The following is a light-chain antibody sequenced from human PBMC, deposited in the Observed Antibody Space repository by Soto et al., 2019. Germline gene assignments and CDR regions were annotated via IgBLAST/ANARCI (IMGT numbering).Light chain of an antibody. CDR2: GAS. J-gene: IGKJ2*01. CDR3: HQFGSSPLAFT. CDR1: QSVSTRY. Sequence: ESMLTQSPGTLSLSPGERATLSCRASQSVSTRYLAWYQQKPGQAPRLLIYGASIRAAGIPDRFSGSGFGTDFTLTISRLEHEDFAVYYCHQFGSSPLAFTFGQGTKLVI. V-gene: IGKV3-20*01.